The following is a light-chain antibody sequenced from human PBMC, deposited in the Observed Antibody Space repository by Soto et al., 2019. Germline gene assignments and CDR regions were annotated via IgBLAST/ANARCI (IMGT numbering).Light chain of an antibody. CDR1: QSVGSN. Sequence: EIVLTQSPPTLPVSPGERATLSCRASQSVGSNLAWYQQKPGQAPRLVIYDASTRATGIPARFSGSGSGTEFSLTISSLQSEDFAVYYCQQGAKRSPITFGQGTRLEIK. V-gene: IGKV3-15*01. CDR2: DAS. J-gene: IGKJ5*01. CDR3: QQGAKRSPIT.